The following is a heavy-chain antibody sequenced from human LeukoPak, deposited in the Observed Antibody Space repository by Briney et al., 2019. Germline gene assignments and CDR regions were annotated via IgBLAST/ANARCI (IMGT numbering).Heavy chain of an antibody. CDR2: MSVYNGNT. CDR1: GDTFTRYG. Sequence: ASVKLCCKASGDTFTRYGISWMRQAPGQGLEWMGWMSVYNGNTNYAQKLQGRVTMTTDTSTSTAYMELRSQRSDDTAVYYCARGPPAYTGSSWCHFDYWCQGTLVTVSS. V-gene: IGHV1-18*01. CDR3: ARGPPAYTGSSWCHFDY. J-gene: IGHJ4*02. D-gene: IGHD6-13*01.